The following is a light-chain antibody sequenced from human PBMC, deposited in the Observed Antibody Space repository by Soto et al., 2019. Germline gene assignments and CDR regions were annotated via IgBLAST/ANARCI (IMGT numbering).Light chain of an antibody. CDR3: HQRSTWPFT. CDR2: DAS. J-gene: IGKJ3*01. CDR1: QSISSY. Sequence: EIVLTQSPATLSLPPGERATLSWRASQSISSYLAWYQQKPDQAPRLLIYDASNRATGIPARFSGSGSGTDFTLTISSLEPEDFAVYYCHQRSTWPFTFGPGTKVDIK. V-gene: IGKV3-11*01.